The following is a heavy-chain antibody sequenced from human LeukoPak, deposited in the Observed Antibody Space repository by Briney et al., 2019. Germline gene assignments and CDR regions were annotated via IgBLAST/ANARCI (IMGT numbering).Heavy chain of an antibody. J-gene: IGHJ6*02. V-gene: IGHV3-74*01. CDR3: ARDGKYYVGGGHLAWGPKSDTQYYHFVMDA. Sequence: GGSLRLSCSASGFILRNYGMHWVRQLPGKGLVWVARLDSDGRTISYADSVEGRFTISRDTATNTLYLQMHSLSAEDTARYYCARDGKYYVGGGHLAWGPKSDTQYYHFVMDAWGQGTTVTVSS. CDR1: GFILRNYG. D-gene: IGHD3-16*01. CDR2: LDSDGRTI.